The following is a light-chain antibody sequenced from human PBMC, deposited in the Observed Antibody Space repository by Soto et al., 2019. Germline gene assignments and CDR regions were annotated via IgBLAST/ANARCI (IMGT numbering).Light chain of an antibody. CDR3: QQRSNWPRFA. V-gene: IGKV1-27*01. CDR1: QGITNY. CDR2: AAS. Sequence: DMKMTQSPSSLSASVGDRVTITCRACQGITNYLAWYQQKPGKVPKLLIYAASTLHSGVPSRFSGSGSGTDFTLTISSLEPEDFAVYYCQQRSNWPRFAFGPGTKVEI. J-gene: IGKJ3*01.